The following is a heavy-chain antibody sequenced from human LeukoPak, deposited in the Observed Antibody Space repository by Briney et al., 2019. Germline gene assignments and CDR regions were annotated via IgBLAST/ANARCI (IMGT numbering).Heavy chain of an antibody. V-gene: IGHV4-61*08. CDR3: ASRIMWDDGDYLDY. Sequence: SETLSLTCTVSGASITSGAFYWSWIRQPPGKGLEWIGYIYYTGSTKYNPSPKSRVTMSLDTSKNQFSLKVRSVTAADTTTYYCASRIMWDDGDYLDYWGQGTLYTVSS. J-gene: IGHJ4*02. CDR2: IYYTGST. D-gene: IGHD1-1*01. CDR1: GASITSGAFY.